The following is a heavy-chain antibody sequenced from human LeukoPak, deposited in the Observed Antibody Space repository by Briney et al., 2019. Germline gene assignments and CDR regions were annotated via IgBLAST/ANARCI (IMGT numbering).Heavy chain of an antibody. CDR1: GYSFTSCW. CDR3: ARVSYCSSTSCYFDY. CDR2: IYPGDSDT. V-gene: IGHV5-51*01. D-gene: IGHD2-2*01. Sequence: GESLKISCKGSGYSFTSCWIGWVRQMPGKGLEWMGIIYPGDSDTRYSPSFQGQVTISADKSISTAYLQWSSLKASDTAMYYCARVSYCSSTSCYFDYWGQGTLVTVSS. J-gene: IGHJ4*02.